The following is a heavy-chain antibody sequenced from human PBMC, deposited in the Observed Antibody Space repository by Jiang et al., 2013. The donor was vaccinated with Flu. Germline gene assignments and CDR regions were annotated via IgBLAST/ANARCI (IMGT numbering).Heavy chain of an antibody. Sequence: GAEVKKPGASVKVSCKASGYTXTSYYMHWVRQAPGQGLEWMGIINPSGGSTSYAQKFQGRVTMTRDTSTSTVYMELSSLRSEDTAVYYCARASRRFLEWLLPDFDYWGQGTLVTVSS. J-gene: IGHJ4*02. CDR2: INPSGGST. D-gene: IGHD3-3*01. CDR1: GYTXTSYY. V-gene: IGHV1-46*01. CDR3: ARASRRFLEWLLPDFDY.